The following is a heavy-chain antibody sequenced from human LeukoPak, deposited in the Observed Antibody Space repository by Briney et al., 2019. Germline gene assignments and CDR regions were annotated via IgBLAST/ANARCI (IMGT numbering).Heavy chain of an antibody. V-gene: IGHV3-48*04. CDR1: GFTMSTTW. Sequence: GGSLRLSCAASGFTMSTTWMSWVRQAPGKGLEWVSYISSGGTTIYYADSVKGRFTISRDNAKNSLYLQMNNLRAEDTAVYYCASARIYSSSWYCYFDYWGRGTLVTVSS. D-gene: IGHD6-13*01. CDR3: ASARIYSSSWYCYFDY. CDR2: ISSGGTTI. J-gene: IGHJ4*02.